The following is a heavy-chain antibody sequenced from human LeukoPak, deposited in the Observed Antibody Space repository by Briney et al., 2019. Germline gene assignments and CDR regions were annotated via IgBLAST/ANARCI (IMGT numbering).Heavy chain of an antibody. D-gene: IGHD3-22*01. Sequence: GGSLRLSCAASGFTFSSCAMHWVRQAPGKGLEWVAVISYDGSNKYYADSVKGRFTISRDNSKNTLYLQMNSLRAEDTAVYYCARGVVITSGLDYWGPGTLVTVSP. CDR3: ARGVVITSGLDY. CDR2: ISYDGSNK. CDR1: GFTFSSCA. J-gene: IGHJ4*02. V-gene: IGHV3-30-3*01.